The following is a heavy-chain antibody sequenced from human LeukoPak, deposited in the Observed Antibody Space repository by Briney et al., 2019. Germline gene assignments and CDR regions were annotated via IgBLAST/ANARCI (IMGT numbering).Heavy chain of an antibody. D-gene: IGHD2-2*01. Sequence: ASAKVSCKASGYTFTSYGISWVRQAPGQGLEWMGWISAYNGNTNYAQKLQGRVTMTTDTSTSTAYMELRSLRSDDTAVYYCARDVVVVPAAMIDIDYYGMDVWGKGTTVTVSS. V-gene: IGHV1-18*04. CDR3: ARDVVVVPAAMIDIDYYGMDV. CDR2: ISAYNGNT. J-gene: IGHJ6*04. CDR1: GYTFTSYG.